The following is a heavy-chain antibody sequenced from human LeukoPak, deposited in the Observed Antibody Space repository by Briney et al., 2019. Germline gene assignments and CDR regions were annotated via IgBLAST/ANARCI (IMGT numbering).Heavy chain of an antibody. CDR3: ARVGASVGRRGENY. Sequence: QPGGSLRLSCAASGFTFSSYGMHWVRQAPGKGLEWVAFIRYDGSNKYYADSVKGRFTISRDNSKNTLYLQMNSLRAEDTAVYYCARVGASVGRRGENYWGQGTLVTVSS. V-gene: IGHV3-30*02. CDR2: IRYDGSNK. J-gene: IGHJ4*02. CDR1: GFTFSSYG. D-gene: IGHD5-12*01.